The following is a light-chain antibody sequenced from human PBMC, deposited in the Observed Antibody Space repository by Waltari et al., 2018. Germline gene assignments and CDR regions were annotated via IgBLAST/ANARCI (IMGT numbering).Light chain of an antibody. CDR1: SLRYYY. V-gene: IGLV3-19*01. J-gene: IGLJ1*01. Sequence: SSELTQDPVVSVALGQTVRITCQGDSLRYYYANWYHQKPGQAPVLAMYGKNNRPSVIRDRFAGSYAGTTASVIITGAQAEDEGDYYCNSRDSRGHPLVFGTGTKVTVL. CDR3: NSRDSRGHPLV. CDR2: GKN.